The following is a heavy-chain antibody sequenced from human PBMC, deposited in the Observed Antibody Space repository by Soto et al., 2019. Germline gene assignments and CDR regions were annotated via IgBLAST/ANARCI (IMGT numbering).Heavy chain of an antibody. V-gene: IGHV4-39*01. CDR1: GGSISNSGYY. CDR3: ARLGAYSGYEVAVGAFDI. J-gene: IGHJ3*02. D-gene: IGHD5-12*01. CDR2: VYYSGTT. Sequence: SETLSLTCTVSGGSISNSGYYWGWIRQPPGKGLGLIGNVYYSGTTYYNPSLNSRVTISVDTSKNQFSLKLSSVTAADTAVYYCARLGAYSGYEVAVGAFDIWGQGTMVTVSS.